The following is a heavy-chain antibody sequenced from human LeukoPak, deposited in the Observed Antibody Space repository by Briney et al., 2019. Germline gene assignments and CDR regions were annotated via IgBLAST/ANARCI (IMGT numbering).Heavy chain of an antibody. CDR1: GYTFTSNY. J-gene: IGHJ4*02. CDR3: ARDQEGFDY. V-gene: IGHV1-46*01. CDR2: IYPRDGST. Sequence: AAVKVSCKASGYTFTSNYIHWVRQAPGQGLEWMGMIYPRDGSTSYAQKFQGRVTVTRDTSTSTVHMELSGLRSEDTAVYYCARDQEGFDYWGQGTLVTVST.